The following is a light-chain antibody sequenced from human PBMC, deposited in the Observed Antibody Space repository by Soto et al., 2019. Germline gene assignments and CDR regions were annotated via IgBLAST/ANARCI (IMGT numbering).Light chain of an antibody. CDR3: GTWDTSLSVAV. J-gene: IGLJ2*01. CDR2: DNN. Sequence: QSVLTQPPSVSAAPGQKVAISCSGSSSNIGNNYVSWYQQLPGTAPKVLIYDNNKRPSGIPDRFSGSKSGTSATLGITGLQTGDEADYYCGTWDTSLSVAVFGGGTKLTVL. CDR1: SSNIGNNY. V-gene: IGLV1-51*01.